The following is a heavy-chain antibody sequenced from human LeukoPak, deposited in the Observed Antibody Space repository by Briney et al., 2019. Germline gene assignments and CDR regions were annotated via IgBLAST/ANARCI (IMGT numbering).Heavy chain of an antibody. CDR2: VYYDGNN. CDR1: GGSMSTYY. V-gene: IGHV4-59*01. D-gene: IGHD5-24*01. Sequence: SETLSLTCTVSGGSMSTYYWSWIRQPPGKGLEWIGYVYYDGNNDYNPSLKSRVTTSIDTSKKQFSLKLTSVTAAHTAVYYCARVKDDNNYDRAFDIWGQGTMVTVSS. J-gene: IGHJ3*02. CDR3: ARVKDDNNYDRAFDI.